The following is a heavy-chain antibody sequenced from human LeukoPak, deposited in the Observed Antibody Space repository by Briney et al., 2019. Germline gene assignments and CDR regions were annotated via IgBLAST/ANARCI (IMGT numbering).Heavy chain of an antibody. J-gene: IGHJ3*02. CDR1: GYSFTSYW. D-gene: IGHD3-10*01. CDR2: IYPADSDT. CDR3: ARPHYYGSGSYYSGFDI. Sequence: GESLKISCQGSGYSFTSYWIAWFRQMPGKGLEWMGIIYPADSDTRYSPSFQGQVSISADKSMSIAYLQWRSLKASDTPMYYCARPHYYGSGSYYSGFDIWGQGTMVTVSS. V-gene: IGHV5-51*01.